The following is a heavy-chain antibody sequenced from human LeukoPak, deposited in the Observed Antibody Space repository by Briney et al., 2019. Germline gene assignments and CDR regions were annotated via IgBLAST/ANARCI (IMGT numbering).Heavy chain of an antibody. CDR1: TFIVSSSH. CDR3: AKDLKQLVGSDY. J-gene: IGHJ4*02. Sequence: GSLRLSCAASTFIVSSSHMTWVRQTPGKGLEWVSVVYSSGSTFYADSVKGRSTISRDNSKNTLYLQMNSLRPEDTAVYFCAKDLKQLVGSDYWGQGTLVTVSS. D-gene: IGHD6-6*01. CDR2: VYSSGST. V-gene: IGHV3-53*01.